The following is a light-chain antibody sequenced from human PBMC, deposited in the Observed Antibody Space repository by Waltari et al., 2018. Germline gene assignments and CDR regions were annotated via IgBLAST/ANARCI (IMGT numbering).Light chain of an antibody. Sequence: DIVLTQSPVTLSLSAGDRATLSCRASESVFNYLAWYQQKPGQSPRLLIYDTSTRATGIPARFSGSGSGTDFTLTISNLEAEDFALYYCQQGSILPLTFGGGTKVEIK. CDR1: ESVFNY. CDR2: DTS. CDR3: QQGSILPLT. V-gene: IGKV3-11*01. J-gene: IGKJ4*01.